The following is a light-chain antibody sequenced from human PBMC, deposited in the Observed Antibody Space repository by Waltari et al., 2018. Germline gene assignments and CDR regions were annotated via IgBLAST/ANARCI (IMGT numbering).Light chain of an antibody. CDR2: DVS. V-gene: IGLV2-14*03. J-gene: IGLJ3*02. Sequence: QSALTQPASVSGCPGQSITIPCTGTSRDVGGYNYVSWYQQHPGKAPKLMIYDVSNRPSGVSNRFSGSKSGNTASLTISGLQAEDEADYYCSSYTSSSTLWVFGGGTKLTVL. CDR1: SRDVGGYNY. CDR3: SSYTSSSTLWV.